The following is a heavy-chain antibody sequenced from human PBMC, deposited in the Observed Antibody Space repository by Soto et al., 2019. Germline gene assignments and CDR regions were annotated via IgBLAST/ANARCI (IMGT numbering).Heavy chain of an antibody. CDR3: AKEEGPKGLATFIEDY. CDR2: IIPIFGTA. D-gene: IGHD5-12*01. CDR1: GGTFSSYA. Sequence: QVQLVQSGAEVKKPGSSVKVSCKASGGTFSSYAISWVRQAPGQGLEWMGGIIPIFGTANYAQKFQGRVMITEDESTSTPCMELGTLRSEDTAVYYCAKEEGPKGLATFIEDYWGQGTLVTVSS. V-gene: IGHV1-69*01. J-gene: IGHJ4*02.